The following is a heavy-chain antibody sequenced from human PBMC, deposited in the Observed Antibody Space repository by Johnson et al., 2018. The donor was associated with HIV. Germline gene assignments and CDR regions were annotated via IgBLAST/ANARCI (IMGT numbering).Heavy chain of an antibody. D-gene: IGHD3-16*02. V-gene: IGHV3-13*01. CDR1: GFTFSTYD. CDR3: ARGDRYHAFDI. Sequence: VQLVESGGGLVQPGGSLRLSCAASGFTFSTYDMHWVRQATGKGLEWVSAIGTAGDTYYPGSVKGRFTISRDNSKNTLYLQMNSLRAEDTAVYYCARGDRYHAFDIWGQGTMVTVSS. J-gene: IGHJ3*02. CDR2: IGTAGDT.